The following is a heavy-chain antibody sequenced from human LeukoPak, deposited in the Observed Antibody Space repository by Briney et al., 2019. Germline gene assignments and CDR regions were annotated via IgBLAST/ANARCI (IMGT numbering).Heavy chain of an antibody. CDR1: GGSISSSSYY. D-gene: IGHD6-13*01. J-gene: IGHJ4*02. CDR2: IYYSGST. Sequence: SETLSLTCTVSGGSISSSSYYWGWIRQPPGKGLEWIGSIYYSGSTYYNPSLKSRVTISVDTSKNQFSLKLSSVTAADTAVYYCGYATLIAAADWGQGTLVTVSS. V-gene: IGHV4-39*01. CDR3: GYATLIAAAD.